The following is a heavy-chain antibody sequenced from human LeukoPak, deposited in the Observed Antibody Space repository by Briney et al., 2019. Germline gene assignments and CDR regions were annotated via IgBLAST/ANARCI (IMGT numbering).Heavy chain of an antibody. J-gene: IGHJ4*02. CDR2: ISSSGSTI. D-gene: IGHD6-19*01. CDR1: GFTFSSYE. Sequence: GGSLRLSCAASGFTFSSYEMNWVRQAPGKGLEWVSYISSSGSTIYYADSVKGRFTISRDNAKNSLYLQMNSLGAEDTAVYYCASLTSGLFDYWGQGTLVTVSS. V-gene: IGHV3-48*03. CDR3: ASLTSGLFDY.